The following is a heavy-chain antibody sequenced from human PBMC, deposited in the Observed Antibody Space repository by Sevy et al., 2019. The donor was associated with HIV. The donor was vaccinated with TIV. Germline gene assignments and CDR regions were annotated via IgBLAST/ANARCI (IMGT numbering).Heavy chain of an antibody. D-gene: IGHD2-2*01. CDR2: ITRIFGTS. CDR1: GDTFSSYS. CDR3: AFGGGYQLLANYYFAMDV. J-gene: IGHJ6*02. V-gene: IGHV1-69*13. Sequence: SVKVSCKASGDTFSSYSISWVRQAPGQGLEWMGGITRIFGTSNYAQKFQGRVTITAAESTSTAYMELSSLRSEDTAVYYCAFGGGYQLLANYYFAMDVWGQGTTVTVSS.